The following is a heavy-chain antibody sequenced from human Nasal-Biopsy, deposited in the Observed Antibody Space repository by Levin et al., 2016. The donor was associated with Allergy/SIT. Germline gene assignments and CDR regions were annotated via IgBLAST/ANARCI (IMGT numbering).Heavy chain of an antibody. CDR3: ATRLDSSYYYSGVDV. CDR1: GAAINSVTHY. CDR2: IYYSGST. Sequence: SETLSLTCSVSGAAINSVTHYWGWIRQTPGKGLEWIGSIYYSGSTYYTPSLKSRVTLSLDTSKSQFSLRLTSVTAADTAVYYCATRLDSSYYYSGVDVWGRGTTVTVSS. D-gene: IGHD1-1*01. V-gene: IGHV4-39*01. J-gene: IGHJ6*02.